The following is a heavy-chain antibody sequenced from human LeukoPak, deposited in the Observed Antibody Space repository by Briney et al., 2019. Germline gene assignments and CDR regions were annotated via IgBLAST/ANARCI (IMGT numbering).Heavy chain of an antibody. V-gene: IGHV4-39*07. D-gene: IGHD3-3*01. J-gene: IGHJ4*02. CDR1: GFTFSSYG. CDR2: IYYSGST. CDR3: ARAGPLRFVDY. Sequence: GSLRLSCAASGFTFSSYGMHWVRQAPGKGLEWIGSIYYSGSTYYNPSLKSRVTISVDTSKNQFSLKLSSVTAADTAVYYCARAGPLRFVDYWGQGTLVTVSS.